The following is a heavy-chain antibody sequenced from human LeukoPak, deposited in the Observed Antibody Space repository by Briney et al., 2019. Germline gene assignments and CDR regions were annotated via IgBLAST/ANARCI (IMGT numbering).Heavy chain of an antibody. CDR2: IYTSGST. CDR1: GGSISSYY. D-gene: IGHD1-1*01. J-gene: IGHJ5*02. CDR3: ARRKGTGGNNWFDP. V-gene: IGHV4-4*09. Sequence: SETPSLTCTVSGGSISSYYWSWIRQPPGKGLEWIGYIYTSGSTNYNPSLKSRVTISVDTSKNQFSLKLSSVTAADTAVYYCARRKGTGGNNWFDPWGQGTLVTVSS.